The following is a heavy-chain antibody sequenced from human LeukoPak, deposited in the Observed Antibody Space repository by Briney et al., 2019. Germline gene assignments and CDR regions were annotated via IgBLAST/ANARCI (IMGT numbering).Heavy chain of an antibody. CDR2: IRYDGSNK. Sequence: GGPLRLSCAASGFTVSSNYMSWVRQAPGKGLEWVAFIRYDGSNKYYADSVKGRFTISRDNSKNTLYLQMNSLRAEDTAVYYCAKDPRVGALSPIDYWGQGTLVTVSS. CDR1: GFTVSSNY. J-gene: IGHJ4*02. V-gene: IGHV3-30*02. CDR3: AKDPRVGALSPIDY. D-gene: IGHD1-26*01.